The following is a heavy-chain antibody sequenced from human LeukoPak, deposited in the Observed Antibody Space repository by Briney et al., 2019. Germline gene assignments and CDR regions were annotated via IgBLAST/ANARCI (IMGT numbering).Heavy chain of an antibody. V-gene: IGHV1-18*04. CDR1: GYTFTGYY. D-gene: IGHD1-1*01. CDR2: ISVYNGNT. Sequence: ASVKVSSKASGYTFTGYYMHSGRQAPGQGLEWMGWISVYNGNTNYAQKLQGRVTMTTDTSTSTAYMDLRSLGSNDTAVYYCARLEFAGTHYFDYWGQGTLVTVSS. CDR3: ARLEFAGTHYFDY. J-gene: IGHJ4*02.